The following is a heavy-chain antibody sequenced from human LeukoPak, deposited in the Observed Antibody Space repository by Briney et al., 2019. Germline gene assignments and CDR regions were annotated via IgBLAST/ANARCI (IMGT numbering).Heavy chain of an antibody. CDR3: ARSSYWNDPFDY. D-gene: IGHD1-1*01. CDR1: GFTFSSYG. V-gene: IGHV3-21*01. CDR2: ISSSSSYI. Sequence: PGGSLRLSCAASGFTFSSYGMHWVRQAPGKGLEWVSSISSSSSYIYYADSVKGRFTISRDNAKNSLYLQMNSLRAEDTAVYYCARSSYWNDPFDYWGQGTLVTVSS. J-gene: IGHJ4*02.